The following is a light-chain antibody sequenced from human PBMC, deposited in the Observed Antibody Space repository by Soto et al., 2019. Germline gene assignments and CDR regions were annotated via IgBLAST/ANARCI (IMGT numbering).Light chain of an antibody. J-gene: IGKJ4*01. CDR3: LQYRASPST. V-gene: IGKV1-16*02. CDR1: QGIDNY. Sequence: DIQMTQSPSSLSASVGDRVTITCRASQGIDNYLAWFQQKAGKAPKPLIYGATTLLSGVPSNFSSSASGTDFTLTISSLQPEDLATDYCLQYRASPSTFGGGTKVEIK. CDR2: GAT.